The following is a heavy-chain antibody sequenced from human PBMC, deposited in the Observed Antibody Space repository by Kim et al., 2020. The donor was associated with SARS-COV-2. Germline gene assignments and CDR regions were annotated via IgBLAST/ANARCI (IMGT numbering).Heavy chain of an antibody. CDR3: ATLNMVRGVIPVDY. V-gene: IGHV4-34*01. CDR1: GGSFSGYY. Sequence: SETLSLTCAVYGGSFSGYYWSWIRQPPGKGLEWIGEINHSGSTNYNPSLKSRVTISVDTSKNQFSLKLSSVTAADTAVYYCATLNMVRGVIPVDYWGQGTLVTVSS. J-gene: IGHJ4*02. CDR2: INHSGST. D-gene: IGHD3-10*01.